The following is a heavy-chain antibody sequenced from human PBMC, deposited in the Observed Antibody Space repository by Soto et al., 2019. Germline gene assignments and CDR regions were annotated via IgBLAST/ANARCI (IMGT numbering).Heavy chain of an antibody. V-gene: IGHV1-69*13. J-gene: IGHJ4*02. CDR2: IIPIFGTA. CDR1: GGTFSSYA. D-gene: IGHD1-26*01. CDR3: ASSHGSYYADYGVFDY. Sequence: ASVKVSCKASGGTFSSYAISWLLQAPGQGLEWMGGIIPIFGTANYAQKFQGRVTITADESTSTAYMELSSLRSEDTAVYYCASSHGSYYADYGVFDYWGQGTLVTVSS.